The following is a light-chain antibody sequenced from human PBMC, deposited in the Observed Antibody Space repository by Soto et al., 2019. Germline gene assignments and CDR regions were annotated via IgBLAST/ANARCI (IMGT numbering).Light chain of an antibody. J-gene: IGKJ4*01. CDR3: QRYNNWPLT. CDR1: QSVSSY. Sequence: EIVLTQSPATLSLSPGERATLSCRASQSVSSYLAWYQQKPGQAPRLLIYDASNRATGVPARFSGSRSGTEFTPTINSLQSEDFAVYYCQRYNNWPLTFGGGTKV. V-gene: IGKV3-11*01. CDR2: DAS.